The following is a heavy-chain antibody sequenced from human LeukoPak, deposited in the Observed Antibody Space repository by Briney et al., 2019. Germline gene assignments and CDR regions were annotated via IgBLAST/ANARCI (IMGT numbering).Heavy chain of an antibody. CDR2: ILNDGSQE. CDR1: GFTFSSYG. V-gene: IGHV3-33*06. J-gene: IGHJ4*02. D-gene: IGHD5-12*01. Sequence: PGRSLRLSCAASGFTFSSYGMHWVRQAPGKGLEWVAVILNDGSQEKYADSVKGRFTISRDNSKNTLYLQMNSLRAEDTAVYYCAKDGLSGYDYGATVEFDYWGQGTLVTVSS. CDR3: AKDGLSGYDYGATVEFDY.